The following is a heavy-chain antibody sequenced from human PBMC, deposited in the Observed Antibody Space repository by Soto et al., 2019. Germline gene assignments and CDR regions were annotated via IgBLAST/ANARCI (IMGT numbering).Heavy chain of an antibody. CDR1: GYTFTRHS. J-gene: IGHJ4*02. V-gene: IGHV1-46*01. CDR3: ARATRGSISTRPDY. Sequence: ASVKVSCKASGYTFTRHSMHWVRQAPGQGLEWMGMINPTGGGTTYAQKFQGRVTMTRDTSTGIVYMELTSLRPEDTAMYYCARATRGSISTRPDYWGLGTLVTVSS. D-gene: IGHD6-6*01. CDR2: INPTGGGT.